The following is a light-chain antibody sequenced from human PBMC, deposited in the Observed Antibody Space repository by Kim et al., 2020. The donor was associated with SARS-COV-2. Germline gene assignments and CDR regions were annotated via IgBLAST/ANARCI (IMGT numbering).Light chain of an antibody. CDR3: QVWDSSSDHPWV. Sequence: PGQTATITWGGNNIGSKSVHWYQQKPSQAPILVIYYGSDRPSGIPERFSGSNSGNTATLTITIVEAGDEADYYCQVWDSSSDHPWVFGGGTQLTVL. V-gene: IGLV3-21*04. CDR1: NIGSKS. CDR2: YGS. J-gene: IGLJ3*02.